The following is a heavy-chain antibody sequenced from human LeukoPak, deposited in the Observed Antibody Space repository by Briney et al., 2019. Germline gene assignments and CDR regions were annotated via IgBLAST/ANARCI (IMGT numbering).Heavy chain of an antibody. CDR3: ARDSGPYDYGDYDANGLDY. J-gene: IGHJ4*02. CDR1: GGSISSYY. D-gene: IGHD4-17*01. CDR2: IYYSGST. V-gene: IGHV4-59*01. Sequence: PSETLSLTCTVSGGSISSYYWSWIRQPPGKGLEWIGYIYYSGSTNYNPSLKSRVTISVDTSKNQFSLKLSSVTAADTAVYYCARDSGPYDYGDYDANGLDYWGQGTLVTVSS.